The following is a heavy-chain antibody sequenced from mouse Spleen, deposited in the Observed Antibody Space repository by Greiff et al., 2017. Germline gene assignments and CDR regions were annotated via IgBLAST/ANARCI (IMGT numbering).Heavy chain of an antibody. J-gene: IGHJ3*01. CDR1: GYTFTDYE. CDR2: IDPETGGT. V-gene: IGHV1-15*01. CDR3: TTHYGNPWFAY. Sequence: VQLQQSGAELVRPGASVTLSCKASGYTFTDYEMHWVKQTPVHGLEWIGAIDPETGGTAYNQKFKGKAILTADKSSSTAYMELRSLTSEDSAVYYCTTHYGNPWFAYWGQGTLVTVSA. D-gene: IGHD2-1*01.